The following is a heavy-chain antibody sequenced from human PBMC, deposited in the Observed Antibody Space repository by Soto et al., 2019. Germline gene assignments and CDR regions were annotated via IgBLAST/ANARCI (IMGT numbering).Heavy chain of an antibody. J-gene: IGHJ6*03. CDR3: ARERGYYYGSGSYSEDYYYYYMDV. Sequence: GGSLRLSCAASGFTVSSNYMSWVRQAPGKGLEWVSVIYSGGSTYYADSVKGRFTISRQNSKNTLYLQMNSLRAEDTAVYYCARERGYYYGSGSYSEDYYYYYMDVWGKGTTVTVSS. CDR2: IYSGGST. D-gene: IGHD3-10*01. CDR1: GFTVSSNY. V-gene: IGHV3-53*04.